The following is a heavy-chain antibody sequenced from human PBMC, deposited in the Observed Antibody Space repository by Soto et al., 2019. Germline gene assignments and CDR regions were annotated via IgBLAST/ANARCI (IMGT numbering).Heavy chain of an antibody. V-gene: IGHV5-51*01. J-gene: IGHJ4*02. CDR1: GYSFTSYW. D-gene: IGHD6-6*01. CDR3: ARGGVAARTFDY. Sequence: GESLKISCKGSGYSFTSYWIAWLRQTPGKGLEWMGIIYPDDSDTRKSPSFQDQVTISADRSITTAYLQWSSLKASDTAMYFCARGGVAARTFDYWGQGTLVTVLL. CDR2: IYPDDSDT.